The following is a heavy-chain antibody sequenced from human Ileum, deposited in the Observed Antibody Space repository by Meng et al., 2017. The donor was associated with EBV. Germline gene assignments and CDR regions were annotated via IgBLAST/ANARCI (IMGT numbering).Heavy chain of an antibody. CDR2: IYRGGGT. J-gene: IGHJ4*02. CDR1: GGSISSGDC. CDR3: ARVRVIPAAIGFDY. V-gene: IGHV4-4*02. Sequence: GQLEDSGPVSVKHSGTLSLTCAVSGGSISSGDCWSWVRQPPGKGLEWIGEIYRGGGTNYNASLKSRVTISVDTSKNHFSLKLNSVTAADTAVYYCARVRVIPAAIGFDYWGQGTLVTVSS. D-gene: IGHD2-2*02.